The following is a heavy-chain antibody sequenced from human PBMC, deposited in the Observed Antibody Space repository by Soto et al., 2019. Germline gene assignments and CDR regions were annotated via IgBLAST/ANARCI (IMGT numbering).Heavy chain of an antibody. CDR3: ASALYCSSTSCYGDYYYYGMDV. CDR1: GGTFSSYA. Sequence: GASVKVSCKASGGTFSSYAISWVRQAPGQGLEWMGGIIPIFGTANYAQKFQGRVTITADESTSTAYMELSSLRSEDTAVYYCASALYCSSTSCYGDYYYYGMDVWGQGTTVTVSS. V-gene: IGHV1-69*13. D-gene: IGHD2-2*01. CDR2: IIPIFGTA. J-gene: IGHJ6*02.